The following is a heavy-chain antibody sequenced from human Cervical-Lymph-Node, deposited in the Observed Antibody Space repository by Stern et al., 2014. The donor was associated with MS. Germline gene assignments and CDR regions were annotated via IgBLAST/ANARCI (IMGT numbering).Heavy chain of an antibody. V-gene: IGHV1-46*01. D-gene: IGHD2-15*01. CDR2: INPSGGST. CDR3: AREWSCSGSSCPLDY. CDR1: GYTFTNDY. Sequence: QLVQSGAEVKKPGASVKVSCKASGYTFTNDYMHWVRQAPGQGLEWMGIINPSGGSTSYAQKIQGRVTMTRDTSTSTVYMELSSLRSDDTAVYYCAREWSCSGSSCPLDYWGQGTLVTVSS. J-gene: IGHJ4*02.